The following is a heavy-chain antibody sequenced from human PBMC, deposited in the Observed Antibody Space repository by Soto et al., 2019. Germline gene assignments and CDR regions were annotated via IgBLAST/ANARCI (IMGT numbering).Heavy chain of an antibody. CDR2: ISPGSRYP. V-gene: IGHV3-11*06. J-gene: IGHJ5*02. Sequence: GGSLRLSCAGSGFTFGDSYMSWIRQAPGKGLEWLSYISPGSRYPAYADSVKGRFTISRDNAKRSLYPQMMSLTAEDTAIYYCVRGGGGGLFDPWGQGTMVTVSS. CDR1: GFTFGDSY. CDR3: VRGGGGGLFDP. D-gene: IGHD2-15*01.